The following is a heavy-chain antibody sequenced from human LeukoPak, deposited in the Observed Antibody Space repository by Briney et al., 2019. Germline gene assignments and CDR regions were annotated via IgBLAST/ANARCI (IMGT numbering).Heavy chain of an antibody. Sequence: GGSLRLSCAASGFNFSSYSLNWVRQAPGKGLEWVSYISSSTRRIYYADSVKGRFTISRDSAKNSLYLQMDSLRDEDTAMYYCARDSTARNIGFYYYDSSGSFDYWGQGTLVTVSS. CDR2: ISSSTRRI. CDR1: GFNFSSYS. J-gene: IGHJ4*02. CDR3: ARDSTARNIGFYYYDSSGSFDY. V-gene: IGHV3-48*02. D-gene: IGHD3-22*01.